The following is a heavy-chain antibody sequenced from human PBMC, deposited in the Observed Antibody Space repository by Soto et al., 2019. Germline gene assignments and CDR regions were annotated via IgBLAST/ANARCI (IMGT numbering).Heavy chain of an antibody. CDR3: AHRKGGTCDY. D-gene: IGHD1-26*01. V-gene: IGHV2-5*01. J-gene: IGHJ4*02. Sequence: SGPTLVNPTQTLTLTCTFSGFSLATSAEAVGWIRQPPGKALEWLALIYWNDEIHYSPSLNSRLTISKDTSKNQVVLTVTNMDPVDTATYYCAHRKGGTCDYWGQGALVTVSS. CDR1: GFSLATSAEA. CDR2: IYWNDEI.